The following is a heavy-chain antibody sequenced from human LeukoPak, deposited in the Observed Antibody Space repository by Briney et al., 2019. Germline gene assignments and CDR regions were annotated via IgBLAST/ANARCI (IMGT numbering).Heavy chain of an antibody. J-gene: IGHJ4*02. CDR3: ARVGNSGSYFSPFDY. CDR1: GFIFSDYY. D-gene: IGHD1-26*01. V-gene: IGHV3-11*06. Sequence: GGSLRLSCAASGFIFSDYYMSWIRQAPGKGLEWVSYISGSSRIYTNYADSVKGRFIISRDNAKNSLYLQMNSLRAEDTAVYYCARVGNSGSYFSPFDYWGQGTLVTVSS. CDR2: ISGSSRIYT.